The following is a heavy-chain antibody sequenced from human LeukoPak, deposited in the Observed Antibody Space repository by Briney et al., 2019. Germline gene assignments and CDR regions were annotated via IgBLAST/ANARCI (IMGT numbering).Heavy chain of an antibody. CDR1: GFTFSSYG. D-gene: IGHD6-19*01. CDR3: AKDAGYSSGKGAALDY. CDR2: ISYDGSNK. Sequence: PGRSLRLSCAASGFTFSSYGMHWVRQAPGKGLEWVAVISYDGSNKYYADSVKGRFTISGDNSKNTLYLQMNSLRAEDTAVYYCAKDAGYSSGKGAALDYWGQGTLVTVSS. J-gene: IGHJ4*02. V-gene: IGHV3-30*18.